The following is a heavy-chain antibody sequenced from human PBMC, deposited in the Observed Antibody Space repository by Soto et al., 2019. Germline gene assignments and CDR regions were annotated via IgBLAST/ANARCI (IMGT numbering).Heavy chain of an antibody. CDR1: GGCFSGYY. CDR2: INHSGST. J-gene: IGHJ6*03. V-gene: IGHV4-34*01. Sequence: SETLSLTCAVYGGCFSGYYWSWIRQPPGKGLEWIGEINHSGSTNYNPSFQGQVTISADKSISTAYLQWSSLKASDTAMYYCARHKYYYYYMDVWGKGTTVTVSS. CDR3: ARHKYYYYYMDV.